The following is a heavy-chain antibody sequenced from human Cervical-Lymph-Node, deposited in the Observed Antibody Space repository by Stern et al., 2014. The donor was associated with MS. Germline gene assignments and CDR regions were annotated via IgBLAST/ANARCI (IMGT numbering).Heavy chain of an antibody. Sequence: VQLVESGAEVKKPGASVRVSCKVSGDSLTELYMHWVRQAPGNGLEWMGGFDPGYGETIYAPQFQGRVTVTEDTSADTAYMEMSRLRSDDTAVYYCVTREGGSRDYELLYRYGMDVWGQGTTVSVSS. V-gene: IGHV1-24*01. CDR2: FDPGYGET. J-gene: IGHJ6*02. CDR1: GDSLTELY. CDR3: VTREGGSRDYELLYRYGMDV. D-gene: IGHD2-2*02.